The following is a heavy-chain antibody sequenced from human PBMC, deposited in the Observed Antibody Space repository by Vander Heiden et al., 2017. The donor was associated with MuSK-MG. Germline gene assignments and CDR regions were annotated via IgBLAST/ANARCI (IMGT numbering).Heavy chain of an antibody. J-gene: IGHJ4*01. CDR2: INPNSGGT. CDR1: GYTFTGYY. D-gene: IGHD4-17*01. Sequence: QVQLVQSGAEVKKPGASVKVSCKASGYTFTGYYMHWVRQAPGQGLEWMGRINPNSGGTNYSQKFQGRVTMTRDTSISTAYMDLRRLRSDDTAVYYCARDFPPTVTTYYWGHGTLVTDSS. V-gene: IGHV1-2*06. CDR3: ARDFPPTVTTYY.